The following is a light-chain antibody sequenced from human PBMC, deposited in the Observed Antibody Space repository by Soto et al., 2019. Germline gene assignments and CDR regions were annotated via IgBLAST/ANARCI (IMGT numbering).Light chain of an antibody. V-gene: IGKV3-20*01. CDR2: DTS. J-gene: IGKJ2*03. CDR3: QQYGNARYS. CDR1: QSVDNKY. Sequence: ETVLTQSPGTLSLSPGDRATLSCRASQSVDNKYFAWYQQIPGQAPRVLIYDTSNRATGIPDRFSGSGSGTDLTLTLNRLEPEDFGVYYCQQYGNARYSFGQGTKLEIK.